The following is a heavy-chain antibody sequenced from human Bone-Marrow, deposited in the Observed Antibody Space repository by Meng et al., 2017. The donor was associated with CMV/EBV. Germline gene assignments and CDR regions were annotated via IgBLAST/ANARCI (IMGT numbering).Heavy chain of an antibody. D-gene: IGHD3-3*01. CDR2: INPNSGGT. CDR1: GYTFTGYY. V-gene: IGHV1-2*02. Sequence: ASVKVSCKASGYTFTGYYMRWVRQAPGQGLEWMGWINPNSGGTNYAQKFQGRVTMTRDTSISTAYMELSRLRSDDTAVYYCARINDFWSGYSFDYWGQGTLVTVSS. CDR3: ARINDFWSGYSFDY. J-gene: IGHJ4*02.